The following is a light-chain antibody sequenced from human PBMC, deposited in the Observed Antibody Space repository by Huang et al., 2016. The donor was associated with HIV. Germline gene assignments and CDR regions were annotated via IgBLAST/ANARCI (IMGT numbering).Light chain of an antibody. V-gene: IGKV1-39*01. CDR2: AAS. J-gene: IGKJ1*01. Sequence: DIQMTQSPFFLSASVGDRVTITCRASKTINSYLNWYQHKPGKAPKLLIYAASSLQSGVPSRFNASGSGTDFALTISGLQSEDFAIYYCQQTYRIPWTFGQGAKVEIK. CDR1: KTINSY. CDR3: QQTYRIPWT.